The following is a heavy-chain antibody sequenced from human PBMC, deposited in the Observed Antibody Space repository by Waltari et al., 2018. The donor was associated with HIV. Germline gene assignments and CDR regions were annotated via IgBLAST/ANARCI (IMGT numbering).Heavy chain of an antibody. CDR2: IIPLFGTV. D-gene: IGHD3-3*01. J-gene: IGHJ5*02. CDR3: ARDKAHNDVWSGYVS. CDR1: GGPVSRYA. V-gene: IGHV1-69*01. Sequence: QVQLVQSGAEVKKPGSSVKVSCKSSGGPVSRYAVRGGRQAPGQGLEWMGGIIPLFGTVHYAQKFQGRVTITADGSTSTVYMELSSLRSEDTAVYYCARDKAHNDVWSGYVSWGQGTLVTVSS.